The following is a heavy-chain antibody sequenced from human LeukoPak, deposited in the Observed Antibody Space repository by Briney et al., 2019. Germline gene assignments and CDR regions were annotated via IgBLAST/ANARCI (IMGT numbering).Heavy chain of an antibody. J-gene: IGHJ4*02. CDR3: VRDPRDGYGHFDY. D-gene: IGHD5-24*01. Sequence: PGGSLRLSCVVSGFTFSGNHVSWVRQAPGKGPEWVSVIYIEGYTYYADSVKGRSTISRDNSKNTVYLQMNSLKPEYTAVYYCVRDPRDGYGHFDYWGQGTLVTVSS. CDR2: IYIEGYT. CDR1: GFTFSGNH. V-gene: IGHV3-66*01.